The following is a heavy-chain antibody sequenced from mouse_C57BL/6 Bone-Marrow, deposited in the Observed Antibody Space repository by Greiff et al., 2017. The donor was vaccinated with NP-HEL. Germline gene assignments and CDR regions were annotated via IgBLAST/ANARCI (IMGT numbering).Heavy chain of an antibody. Sequence: QVHVKQSGPGLVAPSQSLSITCTVSGFSLTSYGVSWVRQPPGKGLEWLGVIWGDGSTNYHSALISRLSISKDNSKSQVFLKLNSLHTDDTATYYCAKNWDGAYYYAMDYWGQGTSVTVSS. V-gene: IGHV2-3*01. CDR3: AKNWDGAYYYAMDY. D-gene: IGHD4-1*01. J-gene: IGHJ4*01. CDR2: IWGDGST. CDR1: GFSLTSYG.